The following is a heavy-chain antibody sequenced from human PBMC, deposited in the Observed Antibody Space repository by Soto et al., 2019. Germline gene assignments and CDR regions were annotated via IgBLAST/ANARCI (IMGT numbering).Heavy chain of an antibody. V-gene: IGHV4-39*07. CDR1: GGSISSDSYY. Sequence: SETLSLTCTVSGGSISSDSYYWGWIRQPPGKGLEWIGSIYYSGSTYYNPSLKSRVTISVDTSKSQFSLKLSSVTAADTAVYYCASKFGELLADAFDIWGQGTMVTVSS. D-gene: IGHD3-10*01. J-gene: IGHJ3*02. CDR2: IYYSGST. CDR3: ASKFGELLADAFDI.